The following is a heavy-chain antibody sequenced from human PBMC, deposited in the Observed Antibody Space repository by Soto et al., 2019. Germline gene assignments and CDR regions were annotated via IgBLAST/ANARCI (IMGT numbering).Heavy chain of an antibody. CDR1: GYTFTSYA. CDR3: ARDYPRIWDLTGYSNWFDP. V-gene: IGHV1-3*01. D-gene: IGHD3-9*01. Sequence: ASVKVSCKASGYTFTSYAMHWVRQAPGQRLEWMGWINAGNGNTKYSQKFQGRVTITRDTSASTAYMELSSLRSEDTAVYYCARDYPRIWDLTGYSNWFDPWGQGTLVTVSS. J-gene: IGHJ5*02. CDR2: INAGNGNT.